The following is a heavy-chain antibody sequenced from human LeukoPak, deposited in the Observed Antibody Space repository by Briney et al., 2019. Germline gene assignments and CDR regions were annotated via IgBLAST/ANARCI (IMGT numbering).Heavy chain of an antibody. CDR3: AKGRELLWFGELSAH. J-gene: IGHJ4*02. Sequence: GGSLRLSRAASGFTFSSYGMHWVRQAPGKGLEWVAFIRYDGSNKYYADSVKGRFTISRDNSKNTLYLQMNSLRAEDTAVYYCAKGRELLWFGELSAHWGQGTLVTVSS. CDR2: IRYDGSNK. D-gene: IGHD3-10*01. CDR1: GFTFSSYG. V-gene: IGHV3-30*02.